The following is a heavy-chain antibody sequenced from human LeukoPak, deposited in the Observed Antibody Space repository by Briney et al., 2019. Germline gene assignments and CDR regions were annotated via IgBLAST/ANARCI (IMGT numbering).Heavy chain of an antibody. Sequence: SETLSLTCAVSGGSISSGGYCWSWIRQPPGKGLEWIGYIYHSGSTYYNPSLKSRVTISVDRSKNQFSLKLSSVTAADTAVYYCARLDAAIAAAGTGWFDPWGQGTLVTVSS. J-gene: IGHJ5*02. CDR2: IYHSGST. D-gene: IGHD6-13*01. V-gene: IGHV4-30-2*01. CDR1: GGSISSGGYC. CDR3: ARLDAAIAAAGTGWFDP.